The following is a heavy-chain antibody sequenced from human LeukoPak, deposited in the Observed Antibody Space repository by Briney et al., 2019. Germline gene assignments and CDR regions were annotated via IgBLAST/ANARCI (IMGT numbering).Heavy chain of an antibody. J-gene: IGHJ4*02. CDR3: TKGGAMVATIDY. CDR2: FDPEDGET. CDR1: GYTLTELS. D-gene: IGHD5-18*01. V-gene: IGHV1-24*01. Sequence: ASVKVSCKVSGYTLTELSMHWVRQAPGKGLEWVGGFDPEDGETIYAQKFQGRVTMTEDTSTDTAYMELRSLTSDDTAMYYCTKGGAMVATIDYWGQGTLVTVSS.